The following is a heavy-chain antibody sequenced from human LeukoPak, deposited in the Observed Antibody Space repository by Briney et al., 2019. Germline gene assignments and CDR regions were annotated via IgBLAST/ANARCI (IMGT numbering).Heavy chain of an antibody. CDR1: GYTFTGYY. Sequence: ASVKVSCKASGYTFTGYYMHWVRQAPGQGLEWMGWINPNSGGTNYAQKFQGRVTMTRDTSISTAYMELRSLRSDDTAVYYCARDIAAGGLDYWGQGTLVTVSS. V-gene: IGHV1-2*02. CDR2: INPNSGGT. CDR3: ARDIAAGGLDY. J-gene: IGHJ4*02. D-gene: IGHD6-13*01.